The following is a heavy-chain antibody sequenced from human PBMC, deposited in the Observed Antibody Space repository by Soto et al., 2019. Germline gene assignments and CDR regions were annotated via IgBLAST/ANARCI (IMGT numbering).Heavy chain of an antibody. CDR2: IKQDGSEK. Sequence: EVQLVESGGGLVQPGGSLRLSCAASGFTFSSYWMSWVRQAPGKGLEWVANIKQDGSEKYYVDSVKGRFTISRDNAKNSLYLQMNSLRAEDTAVYYCARVKVRGLFQTRSRYFDYWGQGTLVTVSS. J-gene: IGHJ4*02. CDR1: GFTFSSYW. V-gene: IGHV3-7*01. CDR3: ARVKVRGLFQTRSRYFDY. D-gene: IGHD2-2*01.